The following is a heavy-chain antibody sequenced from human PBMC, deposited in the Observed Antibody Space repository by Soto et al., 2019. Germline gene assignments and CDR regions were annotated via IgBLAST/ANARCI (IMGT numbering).Heavy chain of an antibody. CDR2: IYYSGST. CDR3: ATQEVGGSYVYTFDP. D-gene: IGHD1-26*01. V-gene: IGHV4-39*02. J-gene: IGHJ5*02. CDR1: GGSISSSSYY. Sequence: SETLSLTCTVSGGSISSSSYYWGWIRQPPGKGLEWIGSIYYSGSTYYNPSLKSRVTIPVDTSKNHFSLKLSSVTAADTAVYYCATQEVGGSYVYTFDPWGQGTLVTVS.